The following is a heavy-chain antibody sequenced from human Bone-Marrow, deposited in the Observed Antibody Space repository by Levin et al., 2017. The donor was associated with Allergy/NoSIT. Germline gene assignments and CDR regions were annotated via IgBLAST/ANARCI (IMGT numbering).Heavy chain of an antibody. Sequence: SLKISCAASGLTFSDYAMHWVRQVPGRGLEWVSGISWNSGTKGYADSVKGRFTISRDNAKNSLYLQMNSLRPEDTAFYYCTKDLAAAGTHDAFAFWGQGTLVTVSS. CDR3: TKDLAAAGTHDAFAF. D-gene: IGHD6-13*01. J-gene: IGHJ3*01. V-gene: IGHV3-9*01. CDR2: ISWNSGTK. CDR1: GLTFSDYA.